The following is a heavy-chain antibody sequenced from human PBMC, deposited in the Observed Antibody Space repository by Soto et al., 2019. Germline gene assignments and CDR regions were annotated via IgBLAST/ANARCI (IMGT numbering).Heavy chain of an antibody. D-gene: IGHD2-2*01. Sequence: SQTLSLTCAISGDSVSSNSAAWNWIRQSPSRGLEWLGRTYYRSKWYNDYAVSVKSRITINPDTSKNQFSLQLNSVTPEDTAVYYCARSLGYCISTSCWNGFDPWGQGTMVTVSP. CDR1: GDSVSSNSAA. J-gene: IGHJ5*02. V-gene: IGHV6-1*01. CDR3: ARSLGYCISTSCWNGFDP. CDR2: TYYRSKWYN.